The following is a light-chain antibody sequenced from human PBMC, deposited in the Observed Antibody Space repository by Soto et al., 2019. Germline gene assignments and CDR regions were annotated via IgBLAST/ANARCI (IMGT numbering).Light chain of an antibody. CDR1: QGISRY. CDR2: AAS. Sequence: IQLTQSPSSLSASVGDSVTSTCRASQGISRYLSWYQQKPGRAPKLLISAASTLQSGVPARFSGSGSGTDFTLSITSLQPEDFATYYCQQYYSYPLTFGGGTKVDIK. V-gene: IGKV1-9*01. CDR3: QQYYSYPLT. J-gene: IGKJ4*01.